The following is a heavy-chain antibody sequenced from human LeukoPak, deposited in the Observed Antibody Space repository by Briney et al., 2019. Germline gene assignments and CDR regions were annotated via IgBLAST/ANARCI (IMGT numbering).Heavy chain of an antibody. J-gene: IGHJ3*02. D-gene: IGHD6-19*01. CDR1: GLTFDDYD. V-gene: IGHV3-20*04. Sequence: PGGSLRLSCAASGLTFDDYDMSSVRQAPGKGLEWVSGINWNGGSTGYADSVKGRFTISRDNARNSLYLQMNSLRAEDTALYYCARIAMAGIGDGFDIWGQGTMVTVSS. CDR2: INWNGGST. CDR3: ARIAMAGIGDGFDI.